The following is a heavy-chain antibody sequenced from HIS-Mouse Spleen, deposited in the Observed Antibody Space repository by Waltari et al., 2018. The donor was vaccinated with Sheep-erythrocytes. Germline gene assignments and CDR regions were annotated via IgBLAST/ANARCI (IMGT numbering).Heavy chain of an antibody. D-gene: IGHD7-27*01. V-gene: IGHV3-23*01. J-gene: IGHJ4*02. CDR1: GFTFSSYA. CDR3: AKRRTGDGGLDY. CDR2: ISGSGGST. Sequence: EVQLLESGGGLVQPGGSLRLSCAASGFTFSSYAMSWVRQAPGRGLAWVSAISGSGGSTYYADSVKGRFTSSRDNSKNTLYLQMNSLRAEDTAVYYCAKRRTGDGGLDYWGQGTLVTVSS.